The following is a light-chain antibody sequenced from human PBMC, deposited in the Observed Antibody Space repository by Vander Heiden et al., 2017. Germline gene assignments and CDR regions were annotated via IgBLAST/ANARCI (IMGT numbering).Light chain of an antibody. CDR1: QSLLHSNGYNY. CDR3: MQALQTPRYT. V-gene: IGKV2-28*01. CDR2: LGS. J-gene: IGKJ2*01. Sequence: EIVMTQSPLSLPVTPGEPDSISCRSSQSLLHSNGYNYLDWYLQKPGQSPQLLIYLGSNRASGVPDRFSGSGSGTDFTLKISRVEAEDVGVYYCMQALQTPRYTFGQGTKLEIK.